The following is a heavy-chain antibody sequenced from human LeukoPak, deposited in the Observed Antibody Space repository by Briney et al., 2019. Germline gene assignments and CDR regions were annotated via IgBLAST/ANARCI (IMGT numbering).Heavy chain of an antibody. Sequence: PGGSLRLSCAASGFTFSSYAMSWVRQAPGKGPEWVSGINWSGAGTGYADSVKGRLTISRDNAKKSLYLQMNSLTAEDTALYYCAREPITETYYYDSSGYYYEAFDIRGQGTMVTVSS. D-gene: IGHD3-22*01. V-gene: IGHV3-20*04. CDR3: AREPITETYYYDSSGYYYEAFDI. CDR1: GFTFSSYA. CDR2: INWSGAGT. J-gene: IGHJ3*02.